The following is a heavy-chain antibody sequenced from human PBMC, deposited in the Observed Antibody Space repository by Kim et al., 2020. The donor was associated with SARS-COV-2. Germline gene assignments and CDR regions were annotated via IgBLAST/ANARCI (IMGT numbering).Heavy chain of an antibody. CDR1: GYSFTSYW. J-gene: IGHJ3*01. D-gene: IGHD1-1*01. CDR3: ASTLNGRDDAFDV. Sequence: GESLKISCKGSGYSFTSYWISWVRQMPGKGLEWMGRIDPSESYTNYSPSFQGHVTISADKSISTAYVQWNSLKASDTAMYYCASTLNGRDDAFDVWGQGT. V-gene: IGHV5-10-1*01. CDR2: IDPSESYT.